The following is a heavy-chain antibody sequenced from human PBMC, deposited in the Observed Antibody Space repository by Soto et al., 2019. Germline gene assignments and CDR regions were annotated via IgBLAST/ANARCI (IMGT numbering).Heavy chain of an antibody. Sequence: QVQLVQSGAEVKKPGSSVKVSCKASGGTFSSYAISWGRQAPGLGLEWMGGIIPIFGTANYAQKIQGRVTITADESTSTAYMELSSQRSEDTAVYYCARFGSLRFLEWFHEDYGIAVWGKGTTVTVSS. J-gene: IGHJ6*04. CDR3: ARFGSLRFLEWFHEDYGIAV. V-gene: IGHV1-69*01. CDR2: IIPIFGTA. CDR1: GGTFSSYA. D-gene: IGHD3-3*01.